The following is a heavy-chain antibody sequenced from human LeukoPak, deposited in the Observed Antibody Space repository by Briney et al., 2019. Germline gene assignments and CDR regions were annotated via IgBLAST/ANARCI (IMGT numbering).Heavy chain of an antibody. J-gene: IGHJ4*02. D-gene: IGHD5-18*01. Sequence: GGSLRLSCAASGFTFDDYGMSWVRQAPGKGLEWVSGINWNGGSTGYADSVKGRFTISGDNAKNSLYMQMNSLRAEDTALYYCARDNSYGYDYWGQGILVTVSS. CDR3: ARDNSYGYDY. V-gene: IGHV3-20*04. CDR2: INWNGGST. CDR1: GFTFDDYG.